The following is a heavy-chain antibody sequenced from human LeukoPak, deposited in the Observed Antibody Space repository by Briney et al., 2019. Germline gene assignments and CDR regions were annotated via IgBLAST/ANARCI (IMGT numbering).Heavy chain of an antibody. CDR2: KKQDGSEK. Sequence: SGGPLNLSGAPSGFPFSSFWISGAPRAPGKGWEGGANKKQDGSEKYYVDSVKGRSTISRDNAKNSLYLQMNSLRAEDTAVYYCARGKYSGYDYYFDYWGQGTLVTVSS. CDR3: ARGKYSGYDYYFDY. V-gene: IGHV3-7*01. J-gene: IGHJ4*02. CDR1: GFPFSSFW. D-gene: IGHD5-12*01.